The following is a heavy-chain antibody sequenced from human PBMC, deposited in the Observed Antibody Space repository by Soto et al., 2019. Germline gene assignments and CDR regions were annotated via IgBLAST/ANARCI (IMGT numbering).Heavy chain of an antibody. CDR2: IYYSGST. Sequence: SETLCLTWTVSGGSISSYYWSWIRQPPGKGLEWIGYIYYSGSTNYNPSLKSRVTISVDTSKNQFSLKLSSVTAADTAVYYCARVWGGAFDIWGQGTMVTVSS. CDR3: ARVWGGAFDI. J-gene: IGHJ3*02. V-gene: IGHV4-59*01. D-gene: IGHD3-10*01. CDR1: GGSISSYY.